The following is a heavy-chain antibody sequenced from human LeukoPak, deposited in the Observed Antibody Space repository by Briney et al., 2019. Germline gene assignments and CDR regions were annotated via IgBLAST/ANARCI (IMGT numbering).Heavy chain of an antibody. CDR3: ARGLTYYFDSSGYYVTDAFDL. CDR1: GGSISSYY. Sequence: SETLSLTCTVSGGSISSYYWSWIRQPPGKGLEWIGYIYYSGSTNYNPSLKSRVTISVDTSKNQFSLKLTSVTAAGTAVYYCARGLTYYFDSSGYYVTDAFDLWGQGTMVTVSS. V-gene: IGHV4-59*01. CDR2: IYYSGST. J-gene: IGHJ3*01. D-gene: IGHD3-22*01.